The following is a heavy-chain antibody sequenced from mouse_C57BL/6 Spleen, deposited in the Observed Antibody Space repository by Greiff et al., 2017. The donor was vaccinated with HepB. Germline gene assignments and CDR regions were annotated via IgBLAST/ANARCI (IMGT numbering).Heavy chain of an antibody. D-gene: IGHD2-1*01. J-gene: IGHJ2*01. V-gene: IGHV5-17*01. CDR3: ARSHYGTYFDY. CDR2: ISSGSSTI. CDR1: GFTFSDYG. Sequence: EVKLVESGGGLVKPGGSLKLSCAASGFTFSDYGMHWVRQAPEKGLEWVAYISSGSSTIYYADTVKGRFTISRDNAKNTLFLQMTSLRSEDTAMYYCARSHYGTYFDYWGQGTTLTVSS.